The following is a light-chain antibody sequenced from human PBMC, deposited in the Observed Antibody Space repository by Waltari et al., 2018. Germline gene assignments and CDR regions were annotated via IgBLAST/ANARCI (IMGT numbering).Light chain of an antibody. V-gene: IGLV2-8*01. CDR1: SSDIGAYNY. J-gene: IGLJ2*01. CDR2: EVN. Sequence: QSALTQPPSASGSPGQTVTISCTGSSSDIGAYNYVSWSPQHPGKAPKLIMYEVNKRPAGVPHVFLGSKSGNTASRTVSGLQADDEADYYCCSYGGRPPDVIDAFGGGTKLTVL. CDR3: CSYGGRPPDVIDA.